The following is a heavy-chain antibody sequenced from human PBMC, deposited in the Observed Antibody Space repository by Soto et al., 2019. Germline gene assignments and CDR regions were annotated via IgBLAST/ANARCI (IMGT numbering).Heavy chain of an antibody. J-gene: IGHJ4*02. CDR3: ARGLSVTVFEN. CDR1: GGSISTGGYY. CDR2: IYYSGST. D-gene: IGHD4-17*01. V-gene: IGHV4-31*03. Sequence: QVQLQESGPGLVKPSQTLSLTCTVSGGSISTGGYYWTWIRQHPGKGLEWIGYIYYSGSTYYNPSLKSRVTVSVDTSKNQFSVKLSSVTAADTAVYYCARGLSVTVFENWGQGTLVTVSS.